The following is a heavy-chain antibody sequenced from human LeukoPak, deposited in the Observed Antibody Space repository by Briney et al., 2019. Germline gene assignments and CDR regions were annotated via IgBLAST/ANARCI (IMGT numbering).Heavy chain of an antibody. D-gene: IGHD3-9*01. V-gene: IGHV3-23*01. CDR1: GFTFSSYA. CDR3: AKGYYDILTGYHSPFDY. J-gene: IGHJ4*02. Sequence: GGSLRLSCAASGFTFSSYAMSWVRQAPGKGLEWVSAISGSGGSTYYADSVKGRFTISRDNSKNTLYLQMNSLRAEDTAVYYCAKGYYDILTGYHSPFDYWGQGTLVTVSS. CDR2: ISGSGGST.